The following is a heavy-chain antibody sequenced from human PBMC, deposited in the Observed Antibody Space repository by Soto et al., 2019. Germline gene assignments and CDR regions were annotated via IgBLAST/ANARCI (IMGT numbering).Heavy chain of an antibody. Sequence: GGSLRLSCAVSGLNFRNYGMDWVRQAPGKGLEWVAAISYDGSQKYYSDSVKGRFTVSRDNFKNTLYLQMNSLRTEDTAVYYCAKDQAETLLYLFDAWGQGTRVTVSS. J-gene: IGHJ4*02. CDR2: ISYDGSQK. V-gene: IGHV3-30*18. CDR1: GLNFRNYG. CDR3: AKDQAETLLYLFDA. D-gene: IGHD2-2*02.